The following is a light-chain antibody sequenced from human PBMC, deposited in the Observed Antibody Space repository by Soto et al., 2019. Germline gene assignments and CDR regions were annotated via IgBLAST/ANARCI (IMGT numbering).Light chain of an antibody. V-gene: IGKV3-15*01. CDR1: QSVSSN. CDR2: GAS. Sequence: EIVMTQSPATLSVSPGERATLSCRASQSVSSNLAWYQQKPGQAPRLLIYGASTRATGIPARFSGSGSGTEFTLTISSLEPEDSAVYYCQQYGSSPRTFGQGTKVDIK. CDR3: QQYGSSPRT. J-gene: IGKJ1*01.